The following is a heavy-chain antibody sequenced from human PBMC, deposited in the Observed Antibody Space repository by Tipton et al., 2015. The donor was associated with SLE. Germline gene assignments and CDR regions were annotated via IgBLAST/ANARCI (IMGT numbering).Heavy chain of an antibody. CDR1: GGSISSGSYY. CDR3: ARDYSPEAYFDY. V-gene: IGHV4-39*07. D-gene: IGHD6-13*01. CDR2: IYHSGST. Sequence: LRLSCTVSGGSISSGSYYWGWIRQPPGKGLEWIGSIYHSGSTYYNPSLKSRVTISVDTSKNQFSLKLSSVTAADTAVYYCARDYSPEAYFDYWGQGTLVTVSS. J-gene: IGHJ4*02.